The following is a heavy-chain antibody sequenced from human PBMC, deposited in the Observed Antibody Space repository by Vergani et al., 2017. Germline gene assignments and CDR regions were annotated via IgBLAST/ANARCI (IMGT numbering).Heavy chain of an antibody. J-gene: IGHJ3*02. D-gene: IGHD2-2*01. CDR1: GFTFSSYG. CDR2: ISYDGSNK. Sequence: VQLVESGGGVVQPGRSLRLSCAASGFTFSSYGMHWVRQAPGKGLEWVAVISYDGSNKYYADSVKGRFTISRDNSKNTLYLQMNSLRAEDTAVYYCAKDVGDVVVPAAIAFDIWGQGTMVTVSS. CDR3: AKDVGDVVVPAAIAFDI. V-gene: IGHV3-30*18.